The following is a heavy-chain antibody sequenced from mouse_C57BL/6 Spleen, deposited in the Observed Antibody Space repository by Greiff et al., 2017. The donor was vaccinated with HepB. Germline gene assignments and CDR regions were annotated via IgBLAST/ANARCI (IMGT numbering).Heavy chain of an antibody. Sequence: QVQLKESGAELVKPGASVKISCKASGYAFSSYWMNWVKQRPGKGLEWIGQIYPGDGDPNYNGKFKGKATLTADKSSSTAYMQLSSLTSDDSAVYFCARCEVVGDYYGSSDGFAYWGQGTLVTVSA. CDR2: IYPGDGDP. CDR3: ARCEVVGDYYGSSDGFAY. D-gene: IGHD1-1*01. CDR1: GYAFSSYW. J-gene: IGHJ3*01. V-gene: IGHV1-80*01.